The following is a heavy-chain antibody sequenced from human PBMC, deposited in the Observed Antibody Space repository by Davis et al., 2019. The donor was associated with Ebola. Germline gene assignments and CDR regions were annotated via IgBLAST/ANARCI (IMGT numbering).Heavy chain of an antibody. D-gene: IGHD4-11*01. V-gene: IGHV1-2*02. CDR2: INPNSGGT. J-gene: IGHJ4*02. CDR1: GYTFTGYY. CDR3: ARTTVTTFWVLGSLPYFDY. Sequence: ASVKVSCKASGYTFTGYYMHWVRQAPGQGLEWMGWINPNSGGTNYAQKFQGRVTMTRDTSISTAYMELSRLRSDDTAVYYCARTTVTTFWVLGSLPYFDYWGQGTLVTVSS.